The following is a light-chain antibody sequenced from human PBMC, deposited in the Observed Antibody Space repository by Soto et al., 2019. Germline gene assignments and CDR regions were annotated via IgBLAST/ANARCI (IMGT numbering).Light chain of an antibody. J-gene: IGLJ1*01. CDR1: SSPVGGYHY. CDR2: AVS. Sequence: QSALTQPLSVSGSPGQSVTISCTGTSSPVGGYHYVSWYQQFPGKAPKLIIYAVSQRPSGVPDRFSGSESGKTASLTISGLPADDQADYSCCSSAGRYTYVFGSGTKLTVL. CDR3: CSSAGRYTYV. V-gene: IGLV2-11*01.